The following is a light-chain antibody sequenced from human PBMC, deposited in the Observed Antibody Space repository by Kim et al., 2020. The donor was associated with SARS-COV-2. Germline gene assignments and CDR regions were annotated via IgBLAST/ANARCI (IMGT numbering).Light chain of an antibody. Sequence: DIQMTQSPSSLSASVGDRVTITCRASQSISSYLNWYQQKPGKAPKLLIYAASSLQSGVPSRFSGSGSGTDFTLTIISLQPEDFATYYCQQSYSTLALTFGGGTKVDIK. CDR3: QQSYSTLALT. CDR1: QSISSY. V-gene: IGKV1-39*01. J-gene: IGKJ4*01. CDR2: AAS.